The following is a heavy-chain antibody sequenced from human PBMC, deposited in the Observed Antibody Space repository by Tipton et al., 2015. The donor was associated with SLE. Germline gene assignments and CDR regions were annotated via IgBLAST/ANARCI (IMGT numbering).Heavy chain of an antibody. V-gene: IGHV3-53*01. D-gene: IGHD3-10*01. CDR1: GFTVSSNY. CDR2: IYSGGST. J-gene: IGHJ4*02. CDR3: ARAMVRGEWYFDY. Sequence: SLRLSCAASGFTVSSNYMSWVRQAPGKGLEWVSVIYSGGSTYYADSVKGRFTISRDNSKNTLYLQMTSLRAEDTAVYYCARAMVRGEWYFDYWGQGTLVTVSS.